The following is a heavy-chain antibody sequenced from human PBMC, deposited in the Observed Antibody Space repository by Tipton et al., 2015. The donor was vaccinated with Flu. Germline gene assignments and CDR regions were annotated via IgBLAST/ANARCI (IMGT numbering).Heavy chain of an antibody. V-gene: IGHV4-61*01. CDR2: IYFTGST. CDR1: GGSISSGSYY. D-gene: IGHD2-15*01. CDR3: ARGGGSPSY. Sequence: TLSLTCTVSGGSISSGSYYWSWIRQPPGKGLEWIGYIYFTGSTNYNPSLKSRVTISVDMSKNQFSLKLTSVTAADTAVYYCARGGGSPSYWGQGTLVTVSS. J-gene: IGHJ4*02.